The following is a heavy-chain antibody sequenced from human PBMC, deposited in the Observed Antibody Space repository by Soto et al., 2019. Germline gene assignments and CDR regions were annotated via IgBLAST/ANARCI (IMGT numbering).Heavy chain of an antibody. Sequence: ASVKVSCKASGYTFTGYYMHWVRQAPGQGLEWMGWINPNSGGTNYAQKFQGWVTMTRDTSISTAYMELSRLRSDDTAVYYCARGIVATIPYFDYWGHGTLVTV. CDR2: INPNSGGT. D-gene: IGHD5-12*01. CDR3: ARGIVATIPYFDY. J-gene: IGHJ4*01. CDR1: GYTFTGYY. V-gene: IGHV1-2*04.